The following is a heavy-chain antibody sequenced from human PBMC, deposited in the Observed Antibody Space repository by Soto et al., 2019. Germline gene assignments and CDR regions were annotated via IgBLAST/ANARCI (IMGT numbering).Heavy chain of an antibody. J-gene: IGHJ6*02. CDR3: ARDYYDSSGPYMDV. V-gene: IGHV4-30-2*01. D-gene: IGHD3-22*01. Sequence: LSLTCAVSGGSISSGGYSWSWIRQPPGKGLEWIGYIYHSGSTYYNPSLKSRVTISVDRSKNQFSLKLSSVTAADTAVYYCARDYYDSSGPYMDVWGQGTTVTVSS. CDR2: IYHSGST. CDR1: GGSISSGGYS.